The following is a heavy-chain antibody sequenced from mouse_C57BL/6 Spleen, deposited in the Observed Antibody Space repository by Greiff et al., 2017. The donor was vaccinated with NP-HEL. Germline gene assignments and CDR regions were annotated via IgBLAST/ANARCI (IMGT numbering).Heavy chain of an antibody. Sequence: EVQLVESGGGLVKPGGSLKLSCAASGFTFSSYAMSWVRQTPEKRLEWVATISDGGSYTYYPDNVKGRFTISRDNAKNNLYLQMSHLKSEDTSMYYCARESKGWYFDVWGTGTTVTVSS. V-gene: IGHV5-4*01. J-gene: IGHJ1*03. CDR2: ISDGGSYT. D-gene: IGHD1-3*01. CDR3: ARESKGWYFDV. CDR1: GFTFSSYA.